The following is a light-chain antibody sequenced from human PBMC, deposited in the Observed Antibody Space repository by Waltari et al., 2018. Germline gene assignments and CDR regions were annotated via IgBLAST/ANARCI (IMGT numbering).Light chain of an antibody. CDR2: RAS. Sequence: DIVMTQSPDSLAVSLGERATINCKSSQSVLYSSNNKKYLAWYQQKPGQPPKLLIYRASTRESGVPDRFSGSGSGTDFTLSISSLQAEDVAVYYCQQYYTSPYTFGQGTKLEIK. CDR3: QQYYTSPYT. J-gene: IGKJ2*01. CDR1: QSVLYSSNNKKY. V-gene: IGKV4-1*01.